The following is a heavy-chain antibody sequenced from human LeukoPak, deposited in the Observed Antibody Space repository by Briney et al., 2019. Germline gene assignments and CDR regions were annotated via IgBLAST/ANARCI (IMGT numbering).Heavy chain of an antibody. D-gene: IGHD2-15*01. V-gene: IGHV1-18*01. J-gene: IGHJ4*02. CDR1: GYTFTIYG. CDR3: AREYCRGGSCYGSDY. CDR2: ISAYNGNT. Sequence: ASETVSCKASGYTFTIYGISWLPPAPGQWLEWMGCISAYNGNTNYAQKLQGRVTMPTDTSTSTAYMELRSLRSDDTAVYYCAREYCRGGSCYGSDYWGQGTLVSVSS.